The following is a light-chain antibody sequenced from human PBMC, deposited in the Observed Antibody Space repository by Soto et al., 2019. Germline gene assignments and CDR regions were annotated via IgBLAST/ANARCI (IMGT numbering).Light chain of an antibody. J-gene: IGLJ1*01. Sequence: QSVLTQPASVSGSPGQSITISCTGTSIDVGFYNFVSWYQQHPGKGPKLIIYEVTKRPSGISNRFSGSKSGNTASLTISGLQAEDEADYYCSSYTSISTRVFGTGTKV. CDR2: EVT. V-gene: IGLV2-14*03. CDR3: SSYTSISTRV. CDR1: SIDVGFYNF.